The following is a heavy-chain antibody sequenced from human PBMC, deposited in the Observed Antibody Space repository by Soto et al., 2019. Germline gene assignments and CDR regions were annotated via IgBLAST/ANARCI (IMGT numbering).Heavy chain of an antibody. CDR3: ARGRGYYYGMDV. CDR1: GGSFSGYY. V-gene: IGHV4-34*01. Sequence: QVQLQQWGAGLLKPSETLSLTCAVYGGSFSGYYWSWIRQPPGKGLEWIGEINHSGSTNYNPSLKSRVTISVDTSKNQFSLKLSSVTAADTAVYYCARGRGYYYGMDVWGQGTTVTVS. J-gene: IGHJ6*02. D-gene: IGHD3-10*01. CDR2: INHSGST.